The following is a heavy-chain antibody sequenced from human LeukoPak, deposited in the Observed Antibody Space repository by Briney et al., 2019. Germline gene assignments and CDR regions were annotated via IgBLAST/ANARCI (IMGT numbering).Heavy chain of an antibody. D-gene: IGHD2-2*01. CDR2: ISAYNGHT. Sequence: GASVKVSCKASGYTFTSYGISWVRQAPGQGLEWVGWISAYNGHTNYAQKLQGRVTMTTDASTTTAYMELRSLRSDDTAVYYCTRYLGSTCFDSWGQGTLLTVSS. CDR1: GYTFTSYG. CDR3: TRYLGSTCFDS. J-gene: IGHJ4*02. V-gene: IGHV1-18*01.